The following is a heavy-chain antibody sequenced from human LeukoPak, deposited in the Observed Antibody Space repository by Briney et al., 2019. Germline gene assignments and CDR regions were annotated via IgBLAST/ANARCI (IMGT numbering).Heavy chain of an antibody. CDR2: IYYSGST. D-gene: IGHD5-18*01. J-gene: IGHJ4*02. CDR3: ARVPGHTTMAPFDY. CDR1: GGSISSSSYY. V-gene: IGHV4-39*07. Sequence: SETLSLTCTVSGGSISSSSYYWGWIRQPPGKGLEWIGSIYYSGSTYYNPSLKSRVTISVDRSKNQFSLKLSSVTAADTAVYYCARVPGHTTMAPFDYWGQGTLVTVSS.